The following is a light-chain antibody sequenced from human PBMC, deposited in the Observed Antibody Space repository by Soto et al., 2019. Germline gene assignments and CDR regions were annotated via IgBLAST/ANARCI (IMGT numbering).Light chain of an antibody. CDR3: QQSYSTPGT. V-gene: IGKV1-39*01. CDR1: QSISNY. J-gene: IGKJ1*01. Sequence: DIQMTQSLASLYASVGDRVSITCRASQSISNYLNWYQQKPGKAPKLLIYAASSLQSGLPSRFSGSGSGTDLTLTISSLQPEDFATYYCQQSYSTPGTFGQGTKVEIK. CDR2: AAS.